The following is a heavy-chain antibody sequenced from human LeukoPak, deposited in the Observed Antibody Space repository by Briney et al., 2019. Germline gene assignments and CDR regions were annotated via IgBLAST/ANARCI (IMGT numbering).Heavy chain of an antibody. CDR1: GFTFSDHY. D-gene: IGHD3-9*01. Sequence: GGSLRLSCVASGFTFSDHYMSWIRQAPGKGLEWLSYISNDGTTIYYADSVNGRFTISRDTYKNTLYLQMNSLRAEDTAVYYCARDEEGIRYFDWLLDYWGQGTLVTVSS. V-gene: IGHV3-11*04. CDR3: ARDEEGIRYFDWLLDY. J-gene: IGHJ4*02. CDR2: ISNDGTTI.